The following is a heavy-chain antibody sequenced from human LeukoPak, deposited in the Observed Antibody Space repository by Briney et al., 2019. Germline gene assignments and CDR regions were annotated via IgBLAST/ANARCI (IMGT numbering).Heavy chain of an antibody. Sequence: QPGGSLRLSCAASGFTFSSYAMHWVRQAPGKGLEWVAVISYDGSNKYYADSVKGRFTISRDNSKNTLYLQMNSLRAEDTAVYYCAKGQGGDFWSGSAYFDWGQGTLVTVSS. V-gene: IGHV3-30-3*01. CDR1: GFTFSSYA. CDR2: ISYDGSNK. D-gene: IGHD3-3*01. J-gene: IGHJ4*02. CDR3: AKGQGGDFWSGSAYFD.